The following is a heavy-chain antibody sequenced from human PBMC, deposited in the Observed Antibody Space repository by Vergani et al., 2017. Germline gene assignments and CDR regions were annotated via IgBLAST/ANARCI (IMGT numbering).Heavy chain of an antibody. V-gene: IGHV4-39*02. CDR2: IYYSGST. J-gene: IGHJ3*02. CDR3: ARETRNRGEAVAGTRDAFDI. D-gene: IGHD6-19*01. CDR1: GGSISSSSYY. Sequence: QVQMQESGPGLVKPSETLSLTCTVSGGSISSSSYYWGWIRQPPGKGLEWIGSIYYSGSTYYNPSLKSRVTISVDTSKNQFSLKLSSVTAADTAVYYCARETRNRGEAVAGTRDAFDIWGQGTMVTVSS.